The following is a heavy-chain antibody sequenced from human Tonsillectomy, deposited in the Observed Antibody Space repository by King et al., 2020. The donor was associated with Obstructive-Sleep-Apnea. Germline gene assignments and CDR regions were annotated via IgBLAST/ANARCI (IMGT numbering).Heavy chain of an antibody. V-gene: IGHV3-30*04. D-gene: IGHD3-10*01. CDR3: ARVYYYGSGSDPWYFDL. CDR1: GFTFSSYA. CDR2: ISFHGSDK. Sequence: VQLVESGGGVVQPGRSLRLSCAASGFTFSSYAMHWVRQAPGKGLEWVAVISFHGSDKYYADSVKGRFTISRDNSQNTLYLQMNSLRAEDRAVYYCARVYYYGSGSDPWYFDLWGRGTLVTVSS. J-gene: IGHJ2*01.